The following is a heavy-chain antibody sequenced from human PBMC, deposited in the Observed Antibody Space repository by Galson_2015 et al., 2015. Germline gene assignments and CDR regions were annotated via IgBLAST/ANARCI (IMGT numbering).Heavy chain of an antibody. CDR3: ARPRALPSGPYDY. V-gene: IGHV3-30*03. J-gene: IGHJ4*02. CDR2: ISHDGSHR. CDR1: GLTFIDSD. D-gene: IGHD6-6*01. Sequence: SLRLSCAASGLTFIDSDMHWVRQAPGKGLKWVAVISHDGSHRYYADSVRGRFTISRDNSKKTLYLQMNSLRVEDTAVYYCARPRALPSGPYDYWGQGSLVTVSS.